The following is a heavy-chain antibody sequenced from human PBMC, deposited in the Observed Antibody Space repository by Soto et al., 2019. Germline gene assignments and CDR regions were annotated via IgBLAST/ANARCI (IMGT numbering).Heavy chain of an antibody. V-gene: IGHV4-39*01. D-gene: IGHD3-22*01. CDR1: GGSISSSSYY. Sequence: QLQLPESGPGLVKPSETLSLTCTVSGGSISSSSYYWGWIRQPPGKGLEWIGSIYYSGSTYYNPSLKSRVTISVDTSKNQFSLKLRSVTAADTAVYYCARLEDYYDSSGLVDYWGQGTLVTVSS. J-gene: IGHJ4*02. CDR2: IYYSGST. CDR3: ARLEDYYDSSGLVDY.